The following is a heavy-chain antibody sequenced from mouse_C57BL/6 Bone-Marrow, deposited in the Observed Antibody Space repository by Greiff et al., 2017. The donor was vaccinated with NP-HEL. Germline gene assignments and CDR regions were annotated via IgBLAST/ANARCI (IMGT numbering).Heavy chain of an antibody. CDR1: GYTFTSYW. J-gene: IGHJ4*01. Sequence: QVQLQQPGAELVKPGASVKLSCKASGYTFTSYWMHWVKQRPGQGLEWIGMIHPNSGSTNYNEKFNSKATLTVDKSSSTAYMQLSSLTSEDSAVYYCGTTGNYYAMDYWGQGTSVTVSS. V-gene: IGHV1-64*01. CDR2: IHPNSGST. D-gene: IGHD2-14*01. CDR3: GTTGNYYAMDY.